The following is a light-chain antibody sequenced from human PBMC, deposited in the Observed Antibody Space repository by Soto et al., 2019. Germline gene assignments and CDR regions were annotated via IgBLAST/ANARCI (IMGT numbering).Light chain of an antibody. CDR1: ASISSK. CDR2: GAS. J-gene: IGKJ5*01. Sequence: EIVMTQSPATLSVSPGERAILSCRASASISSKLGWYQQRPGQAPRLLIYGASIMATGIPTRFSGSGSGTEFTLTISSLQSEDSVVYYCQQYNKWFSISFGQGTRLEIK. CDR3: QQYNKWFSIS. V-gene: IGKV3-15*01.